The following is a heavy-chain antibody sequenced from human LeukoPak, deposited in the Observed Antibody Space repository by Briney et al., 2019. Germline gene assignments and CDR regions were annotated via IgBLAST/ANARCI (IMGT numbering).Heavy chain of an antibody. CDR3: AKDMASSYSYGFDY. CDR2: ISWNSGSI. V-gene: IGHV3-9*03. CDR1: GFTFDDYA. D-gene: IGHD5-18*01. Sequence: GGSLRLSCAASGFTFDDYAMHLVRKAPGKGLEWVSGISWNSGSIGYADSVKGRFTISRDNAKNSLYLQMNSLRAEDMALYYCAKDMASSYSYGFDYWGQGTLVTVSS. J-gene: IGHJ4*02.